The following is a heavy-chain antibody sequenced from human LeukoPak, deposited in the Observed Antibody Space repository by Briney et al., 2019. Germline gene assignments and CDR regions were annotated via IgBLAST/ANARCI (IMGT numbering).Heavy chain of an antibody. CDR3: AKGSFYCNGNSCPQYYYYMDV. D-gene: IGHD2/OR15-2a*01. CDR1: GYTFSRHG. V-gene: IGHV3-30*02. J-gene: IGHJ6*03. CDR2: IRYDGSNK. Sequence: GGSLRLSCAASGYTFSRHGIHWFRQAPGKGLEWVAFIRYDGSNKYYAESVKGRFTISRDDSKNTLYLQMNSLRVEDTAVYYCAKGSFYCNGNSCPQYYYYMDVWGKGTTVTVSS.